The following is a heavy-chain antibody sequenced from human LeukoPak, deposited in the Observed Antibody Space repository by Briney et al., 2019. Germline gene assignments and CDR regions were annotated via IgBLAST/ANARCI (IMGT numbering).Heavy chain of an antibody. CDR2: INPNSGGT. D-gene: IGHD6-19*01. V-gene: IGHV1-2*02. Sequence: ASVKVSCKASGYTFTGYYMHWVRQAPGQGLEWMGWINPNSGGTNYAQKFQGRVTMTRDTSISTAYMELSRLRSDDTAVYYCARVYGYSSGRGVGFLGYWGQGTLVTVSS. CDR3: ARVYGYSSGRGVGFLGY. J-gene: IGHJ4*02. CDR1: GYTFTGYY.